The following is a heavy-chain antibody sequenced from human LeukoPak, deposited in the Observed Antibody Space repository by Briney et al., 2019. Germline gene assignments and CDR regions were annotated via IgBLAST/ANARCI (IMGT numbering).Heavy chain of an antibody. Sequence: GASLRLSCAASGFTFSSYAMSWVRQAPGKGLEWVSAISGSGGSTYYADSVKGRFTISRDNSKNTLYLQMNSLRAEDTAVYYRAKPTPGDRCWDYWGQGTLVTVSS. J-gene: IGHJ4*02. CDR2: ISGSGGST. V-gene: IGHV3-23*01. CDR3: AKPTPGDRCWDY. CDR1: GFTFSSYA. D-gene: IGHD7-27*01.